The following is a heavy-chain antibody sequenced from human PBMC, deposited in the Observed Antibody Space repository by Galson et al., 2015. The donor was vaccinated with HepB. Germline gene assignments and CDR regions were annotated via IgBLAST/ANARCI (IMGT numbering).Heavy chain of an antibody. CDR3: SRVTDCSGTSCNDY. CDR2: KRSKTYGGTT. V-gene: IGHV3-49*03. CDR1: GFTFGDYA. Sequence: SLRLSCAASGFTFGDYAMNWFRQAPGKGLEWVGFKRSKTYGGTTEYGASVKGRFTISRDDSKSIAYLQMNGLKTEDTAVYYCSRVTDCSGTSCNDYWGQGTLVTVSS. J-gene: IGHJ4*02. D-gene: IGHD2-2*01.